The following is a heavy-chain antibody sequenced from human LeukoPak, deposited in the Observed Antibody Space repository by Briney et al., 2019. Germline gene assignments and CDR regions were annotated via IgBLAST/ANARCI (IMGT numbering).Heavy chain of an antibody. CDR2: INHSGST. CDR3: ARGYRDDSSGYYLNYYYYYYMDV. V-gene: IGHV4-34*01. CDR1: GGSFSGYY. J-gene: IGHJ6*03. D-gene: IGHD3-22*01. Sequence: PSETLSLTCAVYGGSFSGYYWSWIRQPPGKGLEWIGEINHSGSTNYNPSLKSRVTISVDTSKNQFSLKLSSVTAADTAVYYCARGYRDDSSGYYLNYYYYYYMDVWGKGTTVTVSS.